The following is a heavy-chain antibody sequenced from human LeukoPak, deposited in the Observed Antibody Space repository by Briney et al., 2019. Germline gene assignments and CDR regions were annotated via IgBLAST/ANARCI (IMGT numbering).Heavy chain of an antibody. D-gene: IGHD2-15*01. CDR2: ISSSSSYI. J-gene: IGHJ4*02. CDR3: ARDIVVVVAATATGGFDY. V-gene: IGHV3-21*01. CDR1: GFTFSTSN. Sequence: GGSLRLSCAASGFTFSTSNMNWVRQAPGKGLEWVSSISSSSSYIYYADSVKGRFTISRDNAKNSLYLQMNSLRAEDTAVYYCARDIVVVVAATATGGFDYWGQGTLVTVSS.